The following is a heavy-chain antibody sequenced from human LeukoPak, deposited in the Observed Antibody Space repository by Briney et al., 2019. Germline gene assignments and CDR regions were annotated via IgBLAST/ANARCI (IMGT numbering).Heavy chain of an antibody. J-gene: IGHJ5*02. Sequence: PSGTLSLTCTVSGGSISSYYWSWIRQPPGKGLEWIGYIYYSGSTNYNPSLKSRVTISVDTSKNQFSLKLSSVTAADTAVYYCARRGYSSGWYSPNWFDPWGQGTLVTVSS. CDR3: ARRGYSSGWYSPNWFDP. D-gene: IGHD6-19*01. V-gene: IGHV4-59*08. CDR2: IYYSGST. CDR1: GGSISSYY.